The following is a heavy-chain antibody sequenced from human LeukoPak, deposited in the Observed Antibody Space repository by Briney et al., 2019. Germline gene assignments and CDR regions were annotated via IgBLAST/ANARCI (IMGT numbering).Heavy chain of an antibody. D-gene: IGHD6-13*01. V-gene: IGHV3-53*01. J-gene: IGHJ5*02. CDR2: MYSGGDT. CDR1: GFTFSRFW. Sequence: PGGSLRLSCAASGFTFSRFWMTWVRQAPGKGLEWVSVMYSGGDTYYADSVKGRFTFSRDISKNTLYLQMNGLRTEDTAMYFCARDAPQVPAAGVLASWGQGTLVTVSS. CDR3: ARDAPQVPAAGVLAS.